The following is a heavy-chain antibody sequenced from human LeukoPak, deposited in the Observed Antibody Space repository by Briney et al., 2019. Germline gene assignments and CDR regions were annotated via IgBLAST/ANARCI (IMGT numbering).Heavy chain of an antibody. J-gene: IGHJ4*02. Sequence: ASVKVSCKASGYTFTSYYMHWVRQAPGQGPEWMGIINPSGGSTSYAQKFQGRVTMTRDTSTSTVYMELSSLRSEDTAVYYCAREAGYDGDYDPAHFDYWGQGTLVTVSS. CDR1: GYTFTSYY. V-gene: IGHV1-46*01. CDR2: INPSGGST. CDR3: AREAGYDGDYDPAHFDY. D-gene: IGHD4-17*01.